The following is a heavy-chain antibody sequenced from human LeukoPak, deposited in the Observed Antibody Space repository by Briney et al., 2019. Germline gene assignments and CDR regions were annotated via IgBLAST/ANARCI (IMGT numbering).Heavy chain of an antibody. J-gene: IGHJ3*02. CDR2: INHSGST. CDR1: GYSISSGNY. CDR3: ANTLITAYDAFDI. D-gene: IGHD3-16*01. V-gene: IGHV4-38-2*02. Sequence: SETLSLTCTVSGYSISSGNYWDWIRPPPGKGLEWIGEINHSGSTNYNPSLKSRVTISVDTSKNQFSLKLSSVTAADTAVYYCANTLITAYDAFDIWGQGTMVTVSS.